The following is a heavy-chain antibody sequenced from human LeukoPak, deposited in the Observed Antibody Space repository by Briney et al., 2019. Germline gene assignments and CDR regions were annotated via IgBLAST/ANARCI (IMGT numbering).Heavy chain of an antibody. V-gene: IGHV5-51*01. CDR1: GYSFTSYW. Sequence: GESLKISCKGSGYSFTSYWIGWVRQMPGQGLEWMGIIYPGDSDTIYSPSFQGQVTISVDKSISTAFLQWSGLKASDTAMYYCARHFTVTEAFDIWGQGTMVIVSS. CDR2: IYPGDSDT. D-gene: IGHD4-17*01. J-gene: IGHJ3*02. CDR3: ARHFTVTEAFDI.